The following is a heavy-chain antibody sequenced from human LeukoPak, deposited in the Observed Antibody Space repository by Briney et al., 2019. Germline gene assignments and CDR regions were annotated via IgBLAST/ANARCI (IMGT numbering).Heavy chain of an antibody. Sequence: GGSLRLPCAGSGFTFSSYWMHWVRQGPGKGLVWVARMNSDGRSIFYADSVKGRFTISRDNGKNTLYLQLHSLRPEDTAVYYCAREGFGYSLLWGQGTRVTVST. CDR1: GFTFSSYW. D-gene: IGHD5-18*01. CDR3: AREGFGYSLL. J-gene: IGHJ4*02. V-gene: IGHV3-74*01. CDR2: MNSDGRSI.